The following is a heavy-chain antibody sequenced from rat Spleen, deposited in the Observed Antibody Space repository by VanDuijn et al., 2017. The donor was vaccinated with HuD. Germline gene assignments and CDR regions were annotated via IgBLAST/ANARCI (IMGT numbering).Heavy chain of an antibody. CDR3: ARSAYGYNYNWFAY. V-gene: IGHV2-15*01. CDR1: GFSLTSYS. D-gene: IGHD1-9*01. Sequence: QVQLKESGPGLVQPSQTLSLTCTVSGFSLTSYSVNWVRQPPGKGLEWVGAMWSGGSADYNSTLKSRLTITRDTSKSQVLLKMNSLQPEDTSMYFCARSAYGYNYNWFAYWGQGTLVTVSS. J-gene: IGHJ3*01. CDR2: MWSGGSA.